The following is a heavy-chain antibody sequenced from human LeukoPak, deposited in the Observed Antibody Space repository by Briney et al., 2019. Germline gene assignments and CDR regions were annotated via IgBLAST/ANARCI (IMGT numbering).Heavy chain of an antibody. CDR3: AKTMVRGRYFDY. Sequence: PGGALRLSCAASGFTFYDYAMHWVGPAPGKGLEWVSRISGDGRSTYYAGSVKGRFTISRDNSKNSLYLQMNSLRTEDTAFYYCAKTMVRGRYFDYWGQGTLVTVSS. D-gene: IGHD3-10*01. J-gene: IGHJ4*02. V-gene: IGHV3-43*02. CDR1: GFTFYDYA. CDR2: ISGDGRST.